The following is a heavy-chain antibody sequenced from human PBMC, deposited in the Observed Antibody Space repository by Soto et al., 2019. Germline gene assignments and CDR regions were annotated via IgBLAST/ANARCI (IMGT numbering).Heavy chain of an antibody. CDR3: AREGPYSGPGAFEI. V-gene: IGHV3-33*01. CDR2: IWSDGSKK. Sequence: SGGSLRLSCAASGFTFNIHGMHWVRQAPGKGLEWVAVIWSDGSKKYYADSVRGRFTISRDNSNNTLDLQMNSLRVEDTAVYYCAREGPYSGPGAFEIWGQGTKVPVAS. CDR1: GFTFNIHG. D-gene: IGHD6-25*01. J-gene: IGHJ3*02.